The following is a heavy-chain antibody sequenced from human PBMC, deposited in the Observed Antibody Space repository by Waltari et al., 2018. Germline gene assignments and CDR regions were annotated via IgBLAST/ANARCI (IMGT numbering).Heavy chain of an antibody. CDR2: FNPEDDET. D-gene: IGHD2-15*01. J-gene: IGHJ4*02. V-gene: IGHV1-24*01. CDR1: GYTLTELS. CDR3: ATGLSVVVGFDY. Sequence: QVQLVQSGAEVKKPGASVKVSCKVSGYTLTELSIDWVRKAPGKGLEWMGTFNPEDDETIFAQKFQGRVTMTEDTSTDTAYMELSSLRSEDTAVYYCATGLSVVVGFDYWGQGTLVTVSS.